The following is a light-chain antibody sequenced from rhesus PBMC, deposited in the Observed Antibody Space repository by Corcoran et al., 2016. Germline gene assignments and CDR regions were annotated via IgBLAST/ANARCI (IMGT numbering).Light chain of an antibody. CDR2: LSS. J-gene: IGKJ3*01. Sequence: ETVMTQSPATLSLSPGERATLSCRASQSVNNNVAWYHQKPGQPPRLLIYLSSNSATGVPDRFSVSGSGTDLTLTISSLDPEDVGIYYCQQYDDWNTFGPGTKLDIK. CDR1: QSVNNN. V-gene: IGKV3-35*01. CDR3: QQYDDWNT.